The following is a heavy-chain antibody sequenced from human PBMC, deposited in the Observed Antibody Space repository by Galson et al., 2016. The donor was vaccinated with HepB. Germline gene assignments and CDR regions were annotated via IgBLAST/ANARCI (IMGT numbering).Heavy chain of an antibody. V-gene: IGHV3-7*05. J-gene: IGHJ4*02. CDR2: IKQDGRAK. Sequence: SLRLSCAASGFTFSSYWMNWVRQAPGKGLEWVAIIKQDGRAKYYVDSLKGRFTISRDNAKNSLYPQMSSLRPEDTAVYYCALGQGFLADSWGQGTLVTVSS. CDR3: ALGQGFLADS. CDR1: GFTFSSYW.